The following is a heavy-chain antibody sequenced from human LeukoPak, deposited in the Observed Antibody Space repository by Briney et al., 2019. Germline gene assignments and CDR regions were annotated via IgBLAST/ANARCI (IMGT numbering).Heavy chain of an antibody. Sequence: SETLSPTCTVSGGSISSSSYYWGWIRQPPGEGLVYIGSIYYSGSTYYNPSLKSRVTISVDTSKNQFSLTLSSVTAADTAVYYCARQDYGGNIDYWGQGTLVTVSS. CDR1: GGSISSSSYY. D-gene: IGHD4-23*01. J-gene: IGHJ4*02. V-gene: IGHV4-39*01. CDR2: IYYSGST. CDR3: ARQDYGGNIDY.